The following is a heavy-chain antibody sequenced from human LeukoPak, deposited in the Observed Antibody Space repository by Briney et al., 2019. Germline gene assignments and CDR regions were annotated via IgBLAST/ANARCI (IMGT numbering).Heavy chain of an antibody. CDR1: GFTFSSYS. J-gene: IGHJ6*03. V-gene: IGHV3-48*04. Sequence: PGGSLRLSCAASGFTFSSYSMNWVRQAPGKGPEWVSYISSSSSTIYYADSVKGRFTISRDNAKNSLYLQMNSLRAEDTAVYYCAKDGGSYYFDYYYYMDVWGKGTTVTVSS. CDR2: ISSSSSTI. CDR3: AKDGGSYYFDYYYYMDV. D-gene: IGHD1-26*01.